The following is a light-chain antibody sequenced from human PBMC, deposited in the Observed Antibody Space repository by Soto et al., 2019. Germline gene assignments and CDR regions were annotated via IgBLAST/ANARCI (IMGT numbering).Light chain of an antibody. CDR2: SNN. CDR1: SSNIGSNT. J-gene: IGLJ3*02. CDR3: AAWDDSLNGWV. V-gene: IGLV1-44*01. Sequence: QYVLTQPPSASGTPGQRVTISCSGSSSNIGSNTVNWYQQLPGTAPKLLIYSNNQRPSGVPDRFSGSKSGTSASLAISGLQSEDEADYYCAAWDDSLNGWVFGGGTKLTGL.